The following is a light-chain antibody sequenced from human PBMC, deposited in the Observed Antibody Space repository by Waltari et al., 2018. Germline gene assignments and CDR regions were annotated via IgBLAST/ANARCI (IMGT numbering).Light chain of an antibody. J-gene: IGKJ1*01. Sequence: DIVMTQSPDSLAVSLGERATIHCKSSQIVLYSSNNKNYLAWYQQKPGQPPKVLIYWASFRESGVPDRFSGSGSETDFTLTISSLQAEDVAVYYCQQYYTTPWTFGQGTKVEIK. CDR1: QIVLYSSNNKNY. CDR2: WAS. CDR3: QQYYTTPWT. V-gene: IGKV4-1*01.